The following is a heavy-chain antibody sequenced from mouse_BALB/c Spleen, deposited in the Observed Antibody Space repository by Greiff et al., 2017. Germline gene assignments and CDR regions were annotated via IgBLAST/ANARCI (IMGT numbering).Heavy chain of an antibody. J-gene: IGHJ3*01. V-gene: IGHV5-6-3*01. CDR3: ARDPDYYGSSPWFAY. D-gene: IGHD1-1*01. Sequence: EVKLVESGGGLVQPGGSLKLTCAASGFTFSSYGMSWVRQTPDKRLELVATINSNGGSTYYPDSVKGRFTISRDNAKNTLYLQMSSLKSEDTAMYYCARDPDYYGSSPWFAYWGQGTLVTVSA. CDR1: GFTFSSYG. CDR2: INSNGGST.